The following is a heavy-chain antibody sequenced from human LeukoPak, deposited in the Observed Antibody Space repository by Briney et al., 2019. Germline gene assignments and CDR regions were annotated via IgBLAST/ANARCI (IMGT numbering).Heavy chain of an antibody. J-gene: IGHJ5*02. CDR2: FDPEDGET. CDR3: ATDPWSIAARQRWFDP. V-gene: IGHV1-24*01. Sequence: GASVTVSCKVSGYTLTELSMHWVRQAPGKGLEWMGGFDPEDGETIYAQKFQGRVTMTEDTSTDTAYMELSSLRSEDTAVYYCATDPWSIAARQRWFDPWGQGTLVTVSS. D-gene: IGHD6-6*01. CDR1: GYTLTELS.